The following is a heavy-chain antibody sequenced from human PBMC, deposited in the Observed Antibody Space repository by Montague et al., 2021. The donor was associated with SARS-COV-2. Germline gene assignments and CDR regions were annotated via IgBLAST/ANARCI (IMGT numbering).Heavy chain of an antibody. D-gene: IGHD1/OR15-1a*01. J-gene: IGHJ3*01. CDR3: ARLNWDNDSVFDS. Sequence: SETLSLTCSVSGGSVSSGSCYWSWIRQPPGKGLESIGYIYHNGSTKYNPSLKSRVTISVDTSKNQFSLRLTSVTAADTAVYYCARLNWDNDSVFDSWGQGTMVSVS. CDR1: GGSVSSGSCY. V-gene: IGHV4-61*01. CDR2: IYHNGST.